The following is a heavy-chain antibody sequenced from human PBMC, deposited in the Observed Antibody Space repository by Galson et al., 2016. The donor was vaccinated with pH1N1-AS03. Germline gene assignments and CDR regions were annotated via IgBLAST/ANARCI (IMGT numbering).Heavy chain of an antibody. V-gene: IGHV4-34*01. CDR2: FNHRGST. J-gene: IGHJ6*02. Sequence: ETLSLTCAVYGGSFTGYCWSWIRQTPGKGLEWIGEFNHRGSTDYNPSLKSRITISVDTSKNLFSLQLKSVTAADTAVYYCASRSSVLYSYGSDVWGQGTTVIVSS. CDR1: GGSFTGYC. CDR3: ASRSSVLYSYGSDV. D-gene: IGHD3-10*01.